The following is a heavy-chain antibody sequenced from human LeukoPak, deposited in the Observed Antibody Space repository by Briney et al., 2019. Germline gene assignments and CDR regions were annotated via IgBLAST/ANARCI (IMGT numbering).Heavy chain of an antibody. D-gene: IGHD3-10*01. J-gene: IGHJ4*02. CDR2: TYYRSKWYN. CDR3: ASWAITMVRGVIVHFDY. Sequence: SQTLSLTCAISGDSFSSNSAAWNWIRQSPSRGLEWLGRTYYRSKWYNDYAVSVKSRITINPDTSKNQFSLQLNSVTPEDTAVYYCASWAITMVRGVIVHFDYWGQGTLVTVSS. CDR1: GDSFSSNSAA. V-gene: IGHV6-1*01.